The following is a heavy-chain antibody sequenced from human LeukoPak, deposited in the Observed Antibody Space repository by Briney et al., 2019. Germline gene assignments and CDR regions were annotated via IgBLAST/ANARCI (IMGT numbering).Heavy chain of an antibody. CDR3: AREGGNWGEGYFDY. Sequence: GGSLRLSCAASGFTFSNSAMSWVRQAPGKGLEWVSYITSSGDTIYYADSVKGRFTISRDIPENSVYLQMNSLRAEDTAVYYCAREGGNWGEGYFDYWGQGTLVTVSS. J-gene: IGHJ4*02. CDR2: ITSSGDTI. CDR1: GFTFSNSA. D-gene: IGHD7-27*01. V-gene: IGHV3-11*01.